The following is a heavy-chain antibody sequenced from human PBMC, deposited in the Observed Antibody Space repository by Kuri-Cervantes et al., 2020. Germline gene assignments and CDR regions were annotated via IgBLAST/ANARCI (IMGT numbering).Heavy chain of an antibody. J-gene: IGHJ4*02. Sequence: ASVQVSCKASGYTFTSYDINWVRQATGQGLEWMGWMNPNSGNTGYAQKFQGRVTMTRNTSISTAYMELSSLRSEDTAVYYCARGRTPLRYFDWLINYWGQGTLVTVSS. CDR3: ARGRTPLRYFDWLINY. V-gene: IGHV1-8*01. CDR2: MNPNSGNT. CDR1: GYTFTSYD. D-gene: IGHD3-9*01.